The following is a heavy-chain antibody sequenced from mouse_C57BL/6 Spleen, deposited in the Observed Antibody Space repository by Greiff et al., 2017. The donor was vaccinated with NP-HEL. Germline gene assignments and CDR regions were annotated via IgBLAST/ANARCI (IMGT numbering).Heavy chain of an antibody. V-gene: IGHV1-76*01. Sequence: QVQLQQSGAELVRPGASVKLSCKASGYTFTDYYINWVKQRPGQGLEWIARIYPGSGNTYYNEKFKGKATLTAEKSSSTAYMQLSSLTSEDSAVYFCARTGYGEGYFDVWGTGTTVTVSS. CDR2: IYPGSGNT. CDR3: ARTGYGEGYFDV. D-gene: IGHD3-1*01. J-gene: IGHJ1*03. CDR1: GYTFTDYY.